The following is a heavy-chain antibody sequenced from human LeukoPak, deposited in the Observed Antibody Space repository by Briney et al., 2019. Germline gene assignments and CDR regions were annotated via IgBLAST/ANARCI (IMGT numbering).Heavy chain of an antibody. CDR1: GYTFSDYY. D-gene: IGHD2-2*01. CDR2: INPKSGDT. CDR3: ARGPGLGVPAVIMDYYGLDV. V-gene: IGHV1-2*02. Sequence: ASVKVYCKASGYTFSDYYIHWVRQAPGQGLEWMGWINPKSGDTIYAQQFQGRGTMTRDTSISTAFFDLSRLISDDTAVYYCARGPGLGVPAVIMDYYGLDVWGQGTTISVS. J-gene: IGHJ6*02.